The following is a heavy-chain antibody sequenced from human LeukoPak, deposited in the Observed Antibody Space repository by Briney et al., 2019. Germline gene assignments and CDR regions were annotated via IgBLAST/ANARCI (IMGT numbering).Heavy chain of an antibody. CDR3: ARTGGYSHPGDI. CDR1: GGSISSGDYY. V-gene: IGHV4-30-4*01. D-gene: IGHD5-12*01. CDR2: IYHSGST. Sequence: SETLSLTCTVSGGSISSGDYYWSWIRQPPGKGLEWLGYIYHSGSTYYNPSLKSRVTISVDRSNQFSLNLSSVTAADTAVYFCARTGGYSHPGDIWGQGTMVAVSP. J-gene: IGHJ3*02.